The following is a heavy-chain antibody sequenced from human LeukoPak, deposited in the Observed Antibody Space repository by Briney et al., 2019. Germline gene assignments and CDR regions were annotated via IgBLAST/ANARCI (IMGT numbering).Heavy chain of an antibody. Sequence: GGSLRLSCAVSGLTFSTYSMTWVRQGPGKGLEWVSSIYNSGAKIFYADSVKGRFTISRDNSNNTVYVQMNSLRVEDTAVYYCAKERYDSDGRRGVDVWGQGTTVIVSS. CDR1: GLTFSTYS. J-gene: IGHJ6*02. CDR3: AKERYDSDGRRGVDV. CDR2: IYNSGAKI. D-gene: IGHD3-22*01. V-gene: IGHV3-23*01.